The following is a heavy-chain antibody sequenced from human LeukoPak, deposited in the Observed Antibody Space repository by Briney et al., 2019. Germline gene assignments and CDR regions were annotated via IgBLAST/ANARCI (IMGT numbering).Heavy chain of an antibody. Sequence: SVKVSCKASGYTFTSYYMHWVRQAPGQGLEWMGGIIPIFGTANYAQKFQGRVTITADESTSTAYMELSSLRSEDTAVYYCARSRDVFDYWGQGTLVTVSS. J-gene: IGHJ4*02. CDR2: IIPIFGTA. CDR3: ARSRDVFDY. V-gene: IGHV1-69*13. D-gene: IGHD5/OR15-5a*01. CDR1: GYTFTSYY.